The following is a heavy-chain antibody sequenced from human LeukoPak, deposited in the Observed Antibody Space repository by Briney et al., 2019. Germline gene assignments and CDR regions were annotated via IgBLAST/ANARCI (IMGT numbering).Heavy chain of an antibody. CDR3: ARDPCSSTSCYTGWFDP. CDR2: INPNSGGT. V-gene: IGHV1-2*02. D-gene: IGHD2-2*02. Sequence: ASVKVSCKASGYTFTGYYMHWVRQAPGQGLEWMGWINPNSGGTNYAQKFQGRVTMTRDTSISTAYMELSRLRSDDTAVYYCARDPCSSTSCYTGWFDPWGQGTLVTVSS. J-gene: IGHJ5*02. CDR1: GYTFTGYY.